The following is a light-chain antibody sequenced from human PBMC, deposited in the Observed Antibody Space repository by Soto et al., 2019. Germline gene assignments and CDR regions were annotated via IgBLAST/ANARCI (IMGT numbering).Light chain of an antibody. Sequence: QSVLTQPPSVSGAPGQRVTISCSGRSSNIGAGYDVNWYRQLPGTAPKLLIYGNSDRPSGVPDRFSGSKSGTSASLAITGLQAEDEADYFCQSYDRSLRTYVFGTGTKVTAL. CDR2: GNS. CDR3: QSYDRSLRTYV. J-gene: IGLJ1*01. V-gene: IGLV1-40*01. CDR1: SSNIGAGYD.